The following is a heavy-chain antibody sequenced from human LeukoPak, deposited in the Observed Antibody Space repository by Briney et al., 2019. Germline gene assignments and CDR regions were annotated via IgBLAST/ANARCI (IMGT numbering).Heavy chain of an antibody. Sequence: PSETLSLTSTVSGGSVSSGSYYWSWIRQPPGKGLEWIGYIYYSGSTNYNPSLKSRVTISVDTSKNQFSLKLSSVTAADTAVYYCARDRQYYYDSSGYPHNWFDPWGQGTLVTVSS. J-gene: IGHJ5*02. CDR2: IYYSGST. CDR3: ARDRQYYYDSSGYPHNWFDP. CDR1: GGSVSSGSYY. V-gene: IGHV4-61*01. D-gene: IGHD3-22*01.